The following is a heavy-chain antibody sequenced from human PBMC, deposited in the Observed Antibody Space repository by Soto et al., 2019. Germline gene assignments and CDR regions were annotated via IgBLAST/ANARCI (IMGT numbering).Heavy chain of an antibody. V-gene: IGHV4-39*01. CDR1: GGSISSSSYY. J-gene: IGHJ6*03. D-gene: IGHD6-19*01. CDR2: IYYSGST. Sequence: SETLSLTCTVSGGSISSSSYYWGWIRQPPGKGLEWIGSIYYSGSTYFNPSLKSRVTISVDTSKNQFSLKLSSVTAADTAVYYCARPTGYSSGWTNYYMDVWGKGTTVTVSS. CDR3: ARPTGYSSGWTNYYMDV.